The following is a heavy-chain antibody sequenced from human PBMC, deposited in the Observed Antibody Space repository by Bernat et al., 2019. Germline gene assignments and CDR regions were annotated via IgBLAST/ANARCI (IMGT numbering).Heavy chain of an antibody. J-gene: IGHJ4*02. CDR2: IRYDGDNK. V-gene: IGHV3-30*02. D-gene: IGHD3-9*01. CDR3: AKAGGALVTNYFDY. Sequence: QVQLVESGGGVVQPGGSLRLSCAASGFTFSSYGMHWVRQAPGKGLEWVSFIRYDGDNKYYADSVKGRFTISRDNSKNTLYLQMNSLRPEDTAVYYCAKAGGALVTNYFDYWGQGTLVNVYS. CDR1: GFTFSSYG.